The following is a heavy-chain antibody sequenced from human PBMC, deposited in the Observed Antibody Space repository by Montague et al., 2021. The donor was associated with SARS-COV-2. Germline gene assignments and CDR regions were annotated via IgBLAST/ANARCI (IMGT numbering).Heavy chain of an antibody. CDR2: ISSSGSNI. D-gene: IGHD3-22*01. V-gene: IGHV3-48*03. Sequence: SLRLSCAASGFPFSSYEMNWVRQAPGKGLEWVSYISSSGSNIHYADSVKGRFSIYRDNAKNSLYLRMNSLRAEDTAVYYCARRTYYDGYWGQGTLVTVSS. CDR3: ARRTYYDGY. CDR1: GFPFSSYE. J-gene: IGHJ4*02.